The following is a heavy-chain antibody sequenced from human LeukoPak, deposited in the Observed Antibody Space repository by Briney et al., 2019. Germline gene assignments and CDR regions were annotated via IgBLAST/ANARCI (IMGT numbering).Heavy chain of an antibody. CDR2: MNPNSGNT. Sequence: ASVKVSCKASGYTFTSYDINWVRQATGQGLEWMGWMNPNSGNTGYAQKFQGRVTMTRNTSISTAYMELSSLRSEDTAVYYCARAGAIHYYYYGMDVWGQGTTVTVSS. D-gene: IGHD4/OR15-4a*01. J-gene: IGHJ6*02. CDR1: GYTFTSYD. CDR3: ARAGAIHYYYYGMDV. V-gene: IGHV1-8*01.